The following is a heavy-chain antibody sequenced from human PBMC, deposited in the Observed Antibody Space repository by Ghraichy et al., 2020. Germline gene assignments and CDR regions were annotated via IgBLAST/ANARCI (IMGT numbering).Heavy chain of an antibody. CDR1: GFTFRAYE. CDR3: ARLGSNYYFAMDL. Sequence: LSLTCAASGFTFRAYELHWVRQAPGKGLEWVAVIRYDGTHEYYADSVKGRFTISRDNSKNTVFLLMNSLRAEDTAVYYCARLGSNYYFAMDLWGQGTTVTVSS. CDR2: IRYDGTHE. J-gene: IGHJ6*02. V-gene: IGHV3-33*01. D-gene: IGHD1-26*01.